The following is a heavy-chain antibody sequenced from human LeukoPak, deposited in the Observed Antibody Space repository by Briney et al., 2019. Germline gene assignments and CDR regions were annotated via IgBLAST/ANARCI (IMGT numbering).Heavy chain of an antibody. D-gene: IGHD2-2*02. Sequence: SETLSLTCTVSGGSISSYYWSWIRQPAGKGLEWIGRIYTSGSTNYNPSLKSRVTMSVDTSKNQFSLKLSSVTAADTAVYYCARDRDIVVVPAAIRHYYYYMDVWGKGTTVTVSS. CDR3: ARDRDIVVVPAAIRHYYYYMDV. J-gene: IGHJ6*03. V-gene: IGHV4-4*07. CDR1: GGSISSYY. CDR2: IYTSGST.